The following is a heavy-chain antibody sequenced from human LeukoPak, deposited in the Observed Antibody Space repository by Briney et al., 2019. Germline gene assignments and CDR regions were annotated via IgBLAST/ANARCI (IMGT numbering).Heavy chain of an antibody. CDR2: IFYSGST. Sequence: SETLSLTCTVSGGSISSHYWSWIRQPLGKGLEWIGYIFYSGSTNYNPSLKSRVTISVDTSKNQFSLKLSSVTAADTAVYYCARFIRRPRGYCSSTSCYIDAFDIWGQGTMVTVSS. J-gene: IGHJ3*02. V-gene: IGHV4-59*11. CDR3: ARFIRRPRGYCSSTSCYIDAFDI. D-gene: IGHD2-2*02. CDR1: GGSISSHY.